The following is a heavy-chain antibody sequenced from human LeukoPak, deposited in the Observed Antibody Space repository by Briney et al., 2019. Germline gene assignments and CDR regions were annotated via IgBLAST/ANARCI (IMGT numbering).Heavy chain of an antibody. CDR3: ARATGDGWVVD. CDR2: IYYSGNT. Sequence: SETLSLTCSVSGGFISSGDYYWSWIRQHPGKGLEWIGYIYYSGNTYYNPSLRSRVTMSTDTSQNQFSLKLSSVTAADTAVYYCARATGDGWVVDWGQGTLVTVSS. D-gene: IGHD2-2*01. J-gene: IGHJ4*02. CDR1: GGFISSGDYY. V-gene: IGHV4-31*03.